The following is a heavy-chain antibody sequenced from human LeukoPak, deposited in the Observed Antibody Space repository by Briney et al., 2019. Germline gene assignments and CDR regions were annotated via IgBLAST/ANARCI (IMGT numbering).Heavy chain of an antibody. CDR3: ARSPPAALGPDWFDP. V-gene: IGHV1-2*02. D-gene: IGHD6-13*01. J-gene: IGHJ5*02. CDR1: GYTFTGYD. CDR2: INPNSGGT. Sequence: GASVKVSCKASGYTFTGYDMHWVRQAPGQGLEWMGWINPNSGGTNYAQKFQGRVTMTRDTSISTAYMELSRLRSDDTAVYYCARSPPAALGPDWFDPWGQGTLVTVSS.